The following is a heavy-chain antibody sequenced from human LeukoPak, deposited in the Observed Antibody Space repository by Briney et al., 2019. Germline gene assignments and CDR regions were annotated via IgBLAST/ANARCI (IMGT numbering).Heavy chain of an antibody. Sequence: ASVRVSCKASGYTFTNFGISWVRQAPGQGLEWMGIVNPGSGTTTYVQKFQGRVTMTRDTPTTTVYMELSSLRPDDTAVYYRAREIAGSGTDRAFDIWGQGTKVTVSS. CDR3: AREIAGSGTDRAFDI. V-gene: IGHV1-46*01. CDR1: GYTFTNFG. D-gene: IGHD3-10*01. J-gene: IGHJ3*02. CDR2: VNPGSGTT.